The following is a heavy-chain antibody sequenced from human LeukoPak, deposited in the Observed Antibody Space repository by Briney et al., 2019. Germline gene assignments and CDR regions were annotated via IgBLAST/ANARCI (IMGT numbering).Heavy chain of an antibody. Sequence: SVKVSCKASGGTFSSYVITWVRQAPGQGLEWVGGIIPMFNTPNYAQKFQGRVTITTDESTHTSFMELNSLSSADTAVYYCALIDRHYFYMDVWGKGTTVTVSS. V-gene: IGHV1-69*05. CDR1: GGTFSSYV. D-gene: IGHD2-8*01. J-gene: IGHJ6*03. CDR3: ALIDRHYFYMDV. CDR2: IIPMFNTP.